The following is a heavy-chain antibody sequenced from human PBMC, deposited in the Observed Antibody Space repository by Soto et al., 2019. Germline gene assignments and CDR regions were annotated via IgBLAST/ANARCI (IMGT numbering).Heavy chain of an antibody. CDR1: GFTFSSYA. V-gene: IGHV3-30-3*01. CDR2: ISYDGSNK. Sequence: QVQLVESGGGVVQPGRSLRLSCAASGFTFSSYAMHWVRQAPGKGLEWVAVISYDGSNKYYADSVKGRFTISRDNSKNTLYLQMNSVRAEDTAVYYCARDGSSSWYFDYWGQGTLVTVSS. J-gene: IGHJ4*02. CDR3: ARDGSSSWYFDY. D-gene: IGHD6-13*01.